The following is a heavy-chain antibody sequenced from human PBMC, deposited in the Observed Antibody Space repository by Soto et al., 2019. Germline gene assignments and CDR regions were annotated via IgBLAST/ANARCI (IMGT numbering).Heavy chain of an antibody. J-gene: IGHJ3*02. CDR3: ARVEDRYSSGWYAFDI. CDR1: GYTFTSYG. CDR2: ISAYNGNT. Sequence: VASVKVSCKASGYTFTSYGISWVRQAPGQGLEWMGWISAYNGNTNYAQKLQGRVTMTTDTSTSTAYMELRSLRSDDTAVYYCARVEDRYSSGWYAFDIWGQGTMVT. D-gene: IGHD6-19*01. V-gene: IGHV1-18*01.